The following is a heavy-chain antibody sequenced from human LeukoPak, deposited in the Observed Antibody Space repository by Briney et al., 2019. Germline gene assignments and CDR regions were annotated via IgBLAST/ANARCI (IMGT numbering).Heavy chain of an antibody. Sequence: GGSLRLSCAASGFSFSSYAMSWVRQAPGKGLEWVSSISVSGADIYHADSVKGRFTTSRDKSKNTLYLQMTSLRAEDTAVYYCAKVDSSGWYPDDAFDVWGQGTTVTVS. CDR1: GFSFSSYA. V-gene: IGHV3-23*01. D-gene: IGHD6-19*01. CDR3: AKVDSSGWYPDDAFDV. CDR2: ISVSGADI. J-gene: IGHJ3*01.